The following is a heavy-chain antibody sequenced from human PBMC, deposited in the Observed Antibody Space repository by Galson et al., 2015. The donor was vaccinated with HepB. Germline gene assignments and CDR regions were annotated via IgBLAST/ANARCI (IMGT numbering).Heavy chain of an antibody. V-gene: IGHV3-73*01. CDR3: VRSGDFSGYSSK. CDR2: IRSKAPNYAA. CDR1: GFTFSGSA. Sequence: SLRLSCAASGFTFSGSAIHWVRQASGKGPERIGHIRSKAPNYAALYVPSLKGRFTISRDDSKNMAYLHMTSLKTDDTAVYYCVRSGDFSGYSSKWGQGTLVTVSS. D-gene: IGHD6-13*01. J-gene: IGHJ4*02.